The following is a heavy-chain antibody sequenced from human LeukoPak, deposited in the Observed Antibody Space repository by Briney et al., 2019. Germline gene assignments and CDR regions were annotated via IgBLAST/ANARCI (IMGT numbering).Heavy chain of an antibody. D-gene: IGHD3-10*01. Sequence: GGSLRLSCAASGFTFSSYWMSWVRQAPGKGLEWVANIKQDGSEKYYVDSVKGRFTISRDNAKNSLYLQMNSLRAEDTAVYYCARDIAGYGSGSYYNSYYYGMDVWGQGTTVTVSS. J-gene: IGHJ6*02. CDR2: IKQDGSEK. V-gene: IGHV3-7*01. CDR1: GFTFSSYW. CDR3: ARDIAGYGSGSYYNSYYYGMDV.